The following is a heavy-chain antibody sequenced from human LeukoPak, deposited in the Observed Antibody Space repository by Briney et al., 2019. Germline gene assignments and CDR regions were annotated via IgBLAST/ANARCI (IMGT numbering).Heavy chain of an antibody. CDR1: GYTFTNYN. D-gene: IGHD4-23*01. J-gene: IGHJ4*02. V-gene: IGHV1-18*01. Sequence: ASVTVSCMASGYTFTNYNITWVRQAPGQGLEWMGWINTYKGDTLYAQEFQGRVTITADTSTNTAYMELRGLRFDDTAVYYCAREFGHCYGDNCFYFFDKWGQGFRVTVSS. CDR3: AREFGHCYGDNCFYFFDK. CDR2: INTYKGDT.